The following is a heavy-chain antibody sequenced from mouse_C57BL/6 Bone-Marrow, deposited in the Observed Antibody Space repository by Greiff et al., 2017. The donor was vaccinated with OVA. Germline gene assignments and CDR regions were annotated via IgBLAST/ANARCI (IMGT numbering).Heavy chain of an antibody. D-gene: IGHD1-1*01. V-gene: IGHV1-81*01. CDR2: IYPRSGNT. J-gene: IGHJ2*01. CDR1: GYTFTSYG. CDR3: ASHYGSSEYYFDY. Sequence: VKLMESGAELARPGASVKLSCKASGYTFTSYGISWVKQRTGQGLEWIGEIYPRSGNTYYNEKFKGKATLTADKSSSTAYMELRSLTSEDSAVYFCASHYGSSEYYFDYWGQGTTLTVSS.